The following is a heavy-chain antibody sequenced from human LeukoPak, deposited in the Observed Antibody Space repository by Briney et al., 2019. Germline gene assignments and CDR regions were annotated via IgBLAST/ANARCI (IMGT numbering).Heavy chain of an antibody. CDR1: GYTFTSYY. Sequence: SVKVSCKASGYTFTSYYMHWARQAPGQGLEWMGGIIPIFGTANYAQKFQGRVTITTDESTSTAYMELSSLRSEDTAVYYCARTGNSYFDYWGQGTLVTVSS. V-gene: IGHV1-69*05. D-gene: IGHD4-23*01. CDR3: ARTGNSYFDY. CDR2: IIPIFGTA. J-gene: IGHJ4*02.